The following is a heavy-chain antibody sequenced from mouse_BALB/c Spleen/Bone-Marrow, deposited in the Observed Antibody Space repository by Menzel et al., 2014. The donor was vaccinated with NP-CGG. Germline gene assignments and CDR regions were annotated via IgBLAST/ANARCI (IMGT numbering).Heavy chain of an antibody. Sequence: VQLQQSGAELVRPGTSVKISCKASGYAFTNYRLGWVKRRPGHGLEWIGDIYPGSGNTYYTEKFKGKATLTADTSSSTAYMQLSSLTSEDSAVYFCARRRSLDYWGQGTILTVSS. J-gene: IGHJ2*01. CDR3: ARRRSLDY. V-gene: IGHV1-63*02. CDR1: GYAFTNYR. CDR2: IYPGSGNT.